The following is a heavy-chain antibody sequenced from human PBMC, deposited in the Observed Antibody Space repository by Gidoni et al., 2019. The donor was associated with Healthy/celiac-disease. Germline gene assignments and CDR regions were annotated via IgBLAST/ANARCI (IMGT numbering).Heavy chain of an antibody. CDR1: AGNFSSYA. Sequence: QVKLVQSWAEVEKRGESVKVSCKASAGNFSSYAISWVRQAPGQGLEWMGGIIPIFGTANYAQKFQGRVTITADEATSTAYMELSSLRSEDTAVYYCARDLSGYSSSWTVGEDYWGQGTLVTVSS. J-gene: IGHJ4*02. V-gene: IGHV1-69*12. D-gene: IGHD6-13*01. CDR2: IIPIFGTA. CDR3: ARDLSGYSSSWTVGEDY.